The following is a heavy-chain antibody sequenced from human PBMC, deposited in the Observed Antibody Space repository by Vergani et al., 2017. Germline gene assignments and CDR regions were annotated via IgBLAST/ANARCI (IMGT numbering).Heavy chain of an antibody. CDR3: AKFPLNITTPDRGDF. CDR2: ISYDGDTT. Sequence: QLQLVESGGGVVQPGGSLRLSCAASSFTFSSYGMHWVRQAPGRGLEWVALISYDGDTTYYEDSVKGRFTISRDNSKNTLFLQMHSLRVEDTALYYCAKFPLNITTPDRGDFWGQGSLVTVSS. V-gene: IGHV3-30*18. D-gene: IGHD1-1*01. CDR1: SFTFSSYG. J-gene: IGHJ4*02.